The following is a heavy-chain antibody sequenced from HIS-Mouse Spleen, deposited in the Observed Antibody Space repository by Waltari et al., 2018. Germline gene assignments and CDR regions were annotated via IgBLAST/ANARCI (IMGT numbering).Heavy chain of an antibody. J-gene: IGHJ6*02. V-gene: IGHV3-30-3*01. Sequence: QVQLVESGGGVVQPGRSLRLSCAASGFTFSSYAMHWVRQAPGKGVEGVAGNSYDGSNKYYADSVKGRFTISRDNSKNTLYLQMNSLRAEDTAVYYCARDAPSSWYYYYYGMDVWGQGTTVTVSS. CDR1: GFTFSSYA. D-gene: IGHD6-13*01. CDR3: ARDAPSSWYYYYYGMDV. CDR2: NSYDGSNK.